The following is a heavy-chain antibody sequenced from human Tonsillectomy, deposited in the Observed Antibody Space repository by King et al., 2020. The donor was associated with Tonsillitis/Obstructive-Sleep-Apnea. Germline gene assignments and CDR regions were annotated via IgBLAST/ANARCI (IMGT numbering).Heavy chain of an antibody. CDR1: GGTFSSYA. D-gene: IGHD2-2*01. CDR3: ARDAPLGYCSSTSCPFDY. Sequence: QLVQSGAEVKKPGSSVKVSCKASGGTFSSYAISWVRQAPGQGLEWMGGIIPIFGTANYAQKFQGRVTITADESTSTAYMELSSLSSEDTAVYYCARDAPLGYCSSTSCPFDYWGQGTLVTVSS. J-gene: IGHJ4*02. CDR2: IIPIFGTA. V-gene: IGHV1-69*12.